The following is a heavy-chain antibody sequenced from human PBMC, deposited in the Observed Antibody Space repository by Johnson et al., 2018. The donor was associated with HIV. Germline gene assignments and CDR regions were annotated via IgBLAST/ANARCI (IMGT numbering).Heavy chain of an antibody. D-gene: IGHD1-26*01. V-gene: IGHV3-30*04. CDR1: GFTFSNYA. CDR3: AKDMRQWELLDAFDI. CDR2: ISYDGSNK. J-gene: IGHJ3*02. Sequence: QVQLVESGGGVVRPGRSLRLSCTASGFTFSNYAMHWVRQAPGKGLEWVAVISYDGSNKYYADSVKGRFTISRDNSKNTLYLQMNSLRAEDTAVYYCAKDMRQWELLDAFDIWGQGTMVTVSS.